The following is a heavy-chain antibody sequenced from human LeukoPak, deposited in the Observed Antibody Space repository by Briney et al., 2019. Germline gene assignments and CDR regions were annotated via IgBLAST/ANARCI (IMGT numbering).Heavy chain of an antibody. D-gene: IGHD3-22*01. CDR2: ISYDGSNK. CDR1: GFTFSSYG. CDR3: AEDRGGYDSSGYFVYYYYYGMDV. J-gene: IGHJ6*02. V-gene: IGHV3-30*18. Sequence: PGGSLRLSCAASGFTFSSYGMHWVRQAPGKGLEWVAVISYDGSNKYYADSVKGRFTISRDNSKNTLYLQMNSLRAEDTAVYYCAEDRGGYDSSGYFVYYYYYGMDVWGQGTTVTVSS.